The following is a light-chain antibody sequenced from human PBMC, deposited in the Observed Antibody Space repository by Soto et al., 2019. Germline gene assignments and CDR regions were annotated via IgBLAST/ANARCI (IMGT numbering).Light chain of an antibody. Sequence: QSVLTQPPSASVTPGQRVSISCSGSSSNIGNNTVNWYQQFPETAPRPLIYTTNQRPSGVPDRFSGSKSGTSASLAISGLQSEDEADYYCAALDDSLNGPVFGGGTKLTVL. V-gene: IGLV1-44*01. J-gene: IGLJ3*02. CDR1: SSNIGNNT. CDR3: AALDDSLNGPV. CDR2: TTN.